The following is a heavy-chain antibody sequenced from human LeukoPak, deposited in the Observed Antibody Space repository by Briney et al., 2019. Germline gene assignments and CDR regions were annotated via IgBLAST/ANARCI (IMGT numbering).Heavy chain of an antibody. J-gene: IGHJ4*01. V-gene: IGHV3-21*01. Sequence: KPGGSLRLSCAASGFTFSNSAMNWVRQAPGKGLEWVSSINDVGSHIYYADSVRGRFTISRDNAKTSVYLQMNNLRPEDTAVYYCARDATYYLRYGYFDCWGHGTLVTVSS. CDR1: GFTFSNSA. D-gene: IGHD5/OR15-5a*01. CDR2: INDVGSHI. CDR3: ARDATYYLRYGYFDC.